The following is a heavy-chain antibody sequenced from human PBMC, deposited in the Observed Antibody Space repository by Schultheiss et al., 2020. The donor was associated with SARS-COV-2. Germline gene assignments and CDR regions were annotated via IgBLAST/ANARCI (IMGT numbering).Heavy chain of an antibody. J-gene: IGHJ4*02. CDR2: ISASGGSS. Sequence: GESLKISCAASGFTFSSYDISWVRQAPGKGLAWVSAISASGGSSFYADSVKGRFTISRDNSKNTLYLQMNSLIAEDTAVYYCAKEPYSSSHRYYFDYWGQGTLVTVSS. CDR3: AKEPYSSSHRYYFDY. D-gene: IGHD6-6*01. CDR1: GFTFSSYD. V-gene: IGHV3-23*01.